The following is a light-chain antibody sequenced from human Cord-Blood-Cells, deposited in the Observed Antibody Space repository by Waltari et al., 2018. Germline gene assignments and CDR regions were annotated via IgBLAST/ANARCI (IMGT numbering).Light chain of an antibody. CDR2: QVS. J-gene: IGLJ2*01. CDR3: QAWDSSTAV. V-gene: IGLV3-1*01. Sequence: SYELTQPPSVSVSPGQTASITCSGDKLGDKYACWYQQKPGQSPVLVIYQVSKRPSGIPGRFAGSNSGNTATLTISGTQAMDEADYYCQAWDSSTAVFGGGTKLTVL. CDR1: KLGDKY.